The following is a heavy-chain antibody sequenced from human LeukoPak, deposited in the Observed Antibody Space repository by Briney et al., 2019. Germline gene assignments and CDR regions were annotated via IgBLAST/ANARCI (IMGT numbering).Heavy chain of an antibody. CDR3: ARDRSRVVGATIGY. D-gene: IGHD1-26*01. V-gene: IGHV1-2*06. CDR1: GYTLINYY. J-gene: IGHJ4*02. Sequence: RASVKVSCKTSGYTLINYYMHWVRQAPGQGLEWMGRINPNSGGTNYAQKFQGRVTMTRDTSISTAYMELSRLRSDDTAVYYCARDRSRVVGATIGYWGQGTLVTVSS. CDR2: INPNSGGT.